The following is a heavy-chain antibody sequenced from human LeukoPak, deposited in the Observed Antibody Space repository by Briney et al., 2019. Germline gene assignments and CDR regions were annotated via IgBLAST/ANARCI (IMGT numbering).Heavy chain of an antibody. J-gene: IGHJ4*02. CDR2: INHSGST. CDR1: GGSFSGYY. CDR3: ARGLGRASWYTDY. Sequence: PSETLSLTCAVYGGSFSGYYWSWIRQPPGKGLEWIGEINHSGSTNYNPSLKSRVTISVDTSKNQFSLKLSSVTAADTAVYYCARGLGRASWYTDYWGQGTLVTVSS. V-gene: IGHV4-34*01. D-gene: IGHD6-13*01.